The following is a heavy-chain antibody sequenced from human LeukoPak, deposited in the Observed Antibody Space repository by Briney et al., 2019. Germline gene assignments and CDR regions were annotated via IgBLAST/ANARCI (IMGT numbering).Heavy chain of an antibody. Sequence: GGSLRLSCAASGFTLGDYYISWVRQAPGKGLEWVSYISSGDISIYYADSVKGRFTISRDNAKNSLYLQMNSLRAEDTAVYYCARGDLRGYWGQGTLVTVSS. CDR2: ISSGDISI. V-gene: IGHV3-11*04. CDR3: ARGDLRGY. J-gene: IGHJ4*02. CDR1: GFTLGDYY.